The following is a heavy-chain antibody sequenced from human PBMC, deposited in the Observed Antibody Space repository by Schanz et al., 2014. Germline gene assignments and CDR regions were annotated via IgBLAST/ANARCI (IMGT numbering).Heavy chain of an antibody. CDR1: GFAFRSYA. CDR3: AKHVRSLTGNDY. CDR2: ISHDGNNK. V-gene: IGHV3-30-3*02. D-gene: IGHD3-9*01. J-gene: IGHJ4*02. Sequence: VQLVESGGGMVQPGGSLRLSCAASGFAFRSYAMHWVRQAPGKGLEWAALISHDGNNKHYVDSVEGRFTISRDNSKSMLFLEMSSLRVEDTAVYYCAKHVRSLTGNDYWGQGTLVTVSA.